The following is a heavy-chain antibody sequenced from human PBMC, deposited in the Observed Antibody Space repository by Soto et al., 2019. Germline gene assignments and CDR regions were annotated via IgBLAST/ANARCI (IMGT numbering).Heavy chain of an antibody. CDR3: ADRQNDPDWNSPVFDN. Sequence: QITLKESGPTLVQPTQTLTLTCTFSGFSLTTVGVGVGWIRQPPGKALEWLALIYWSDDKRYSPSLKSRLTIIKDTSKNQVVLTMTNMDPMDTATYYCADRQNDPDWNSPVFDNWGQGILVTVSS. CDR2: IYWSDDK. D-gene: IGHD1-7*01. J-gene: IGHJ4*02. CDR1: GFSLTTVGVG. V-gene: IGHV2-5*01.